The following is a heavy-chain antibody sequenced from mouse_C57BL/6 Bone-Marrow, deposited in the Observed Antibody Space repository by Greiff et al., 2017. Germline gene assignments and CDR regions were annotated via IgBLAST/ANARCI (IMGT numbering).Heavy chain of an antibody. Sequence: LKVSGPGLVAPSQSLSITCTVSGFSLTSYGVDWVRQPPGKGLEWLGVIWGGGSTNYNSALMSRLSISKDNSKSQIFLKMNSLQTDDAAMYYCATLWLRRRDYAMDYWGQGTSVTVSS. V-gene: IGHV2-9*01. J-gene: IGHJ4*01. CDR2: IWGGGST. CDR1: GFSLTSYG. D-gene: IGHD2-2*01. CDR3: ATLWLRRRDYAMDY.